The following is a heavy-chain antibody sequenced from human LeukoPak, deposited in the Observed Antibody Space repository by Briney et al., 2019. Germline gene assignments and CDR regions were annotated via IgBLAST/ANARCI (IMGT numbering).Heavy chain of an antibody. V-gene: IGHV1-3*01. J-gene: IGHJ6*02. D-gene: IGHD1-1*01. Sequence: ASVKVSCKASGYTFTSYAMHWVRQAPGQRLEWMGWINAGNGNTKYSQKFQGRVTITRDTSTSTAYMELSSLRPEDTAVYYCARLEVDAPGYYYYGMDVWGQGTTVTVSS. CDR2: INAGNGNT. CDR3: ARLEVDAPGYYYYGMDV. CDR1: GYTFTSYA.